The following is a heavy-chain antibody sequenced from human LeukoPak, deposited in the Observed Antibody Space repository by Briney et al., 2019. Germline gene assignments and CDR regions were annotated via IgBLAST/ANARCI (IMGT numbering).Heavy chain of an antibody. CDR1: GFTFSSYS. V-gene: IGHV3-21*01. J-gene: IGHJ4*02. Sequence: GGSLRLPCAASGFTFSSYSMNWVRQAPGKGLEWVSSISSSSSYIYYADSVKGRFTISRDNAKNSLYLQMNSLRAEDTAVYYCARVGPDSSGYYYYFDYWGQGTLVTVSS. CDR3: ARVGPDSSGYYYYFDY. D-gene: IGHD3-22*01. CDR2: ISSSSSYI.